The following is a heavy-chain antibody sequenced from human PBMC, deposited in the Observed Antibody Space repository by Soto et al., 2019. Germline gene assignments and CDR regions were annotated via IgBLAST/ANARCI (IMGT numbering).Heavy chain of an antibody. J-gene: IGHJ6*02. Sequence: QVQLVESGGGVVQPGWSLRLSCAASGFTFSDYGMHWVRQAPGEGLQWVAVIWFDGSNEHYADSVKGRFTISRDNSKNTLYLQMYSLRAGDTAVYCCARGSLYCSSTSCSYGMDVWGQGTTVTVSS. CDR2: IWFDGSNE. V-gene: IGHV3-33*01. D-gene: IGHD2-15*01. CDR1: GFTFSDYG. CDR3: ARGSLYCSSTSCSYGMDV.